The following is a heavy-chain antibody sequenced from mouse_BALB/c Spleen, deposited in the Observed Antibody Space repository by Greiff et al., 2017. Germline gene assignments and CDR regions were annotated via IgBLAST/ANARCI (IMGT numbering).Heavy chain of an antibody. CDR3: TREGYGDYCAMDD. Sequence: LVESGAELVRPGASVTLSCKASGYTFTDYEMHWVKQTPVHGLEWIGAIDPGTGGTAYNQKFKGKATLTADKSSSTAYMELRSLTSEDSAVYYSTREGYGDYCAMDDWGEGTSVTVSS. D-gene: IGHD2-2*01. CDR2: IDPGTGGT. CDR1: GYTFTDYE. V-gene: IGHV1-15*01. J-gene: IGHJ4*01.